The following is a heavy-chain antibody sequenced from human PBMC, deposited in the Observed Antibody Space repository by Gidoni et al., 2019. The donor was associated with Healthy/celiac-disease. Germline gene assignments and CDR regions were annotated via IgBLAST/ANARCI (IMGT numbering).Heavy chain of an antibody. Sequence: QVQLQESGAGLVKPSETLSLTCTVSGGSISSYYWSWIRQPPGKGLEWIGYIYYSGSTNYNPSHKSRVTISVDTAKNQCSLKLSSVTAADTAVYYCARGTTVTTYYYYGMDVWGQGTTVTVSS. D-gene: IGHD4-17*01. V-gene: IGHV4-59*01. CDR1: GGSISSYY. CDR2: IYYSGST. J-gene: IGHJ6*02. CDR3: ARGTTVTTYYYYGMDV.